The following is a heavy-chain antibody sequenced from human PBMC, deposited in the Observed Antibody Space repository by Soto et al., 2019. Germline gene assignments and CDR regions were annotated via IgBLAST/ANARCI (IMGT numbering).Heavy chain of an antibody. CDR2: ITPTSTFI. J-gene: IGHJ4*02. CDR3: ARARGNDWYEDY. D-gene: IGHD1-1*01. V-gene: IGHV3-21*06. Sequence: EVQLVESGGGLVKPGGSLRLSCAASGFTFSNYSFNWVRQAPGKGLEWVSIITPTSTFISYADSVRGRFTISRDNAKNSLYLQMDSLGAGDTAVYYCARARGNDWYEDYWGQGTLVTVSS. CDR1: GFTFSNYS.